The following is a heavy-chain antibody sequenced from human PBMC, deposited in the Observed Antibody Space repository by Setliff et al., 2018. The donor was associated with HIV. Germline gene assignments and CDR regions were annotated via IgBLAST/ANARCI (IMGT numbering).Heavy chain of an antibody. Sequence: SETLSLTCAVYGGSFSGYYWSWIRQPPGKGLEWIGEINHSGSTNYNPSLKSRVTISVGTSKNQFSLKLSSVTAADTAVYYCARGNDRNGYYINWFDPWGQGTLVTVSS. D-gene: IGHD3-22*01. CDR1: GGSFSGYY. CDR3: ARGNDRNGYYINWFDP. V-gene: IGHV4-34*01. J-gene: IGHJ5*02. CDR2: INHSGST.